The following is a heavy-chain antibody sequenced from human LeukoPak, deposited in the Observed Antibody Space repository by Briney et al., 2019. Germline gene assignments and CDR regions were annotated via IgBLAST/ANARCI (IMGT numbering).Heavy chain of an antibody. D-gene: IGHD6-13*01. CDR3: ARSREGAAAGPREYYFDY. J-gene: IGHJ4*02. Sequence: SQTLSLTCAISGDSVSSNSAAWNWIRQSPSRGLEWLGRTYYRSKWYNDYAVSVKSRITINPDTSKNQFSLQLNSVTPEDTAVYYCARSREGAAAGPREYYFDYWGQGTLVTVSS. CDR1: GDSVSSNSAA. V-gene: IGHV6-1*01. CDR2: TYYRSKWYN.